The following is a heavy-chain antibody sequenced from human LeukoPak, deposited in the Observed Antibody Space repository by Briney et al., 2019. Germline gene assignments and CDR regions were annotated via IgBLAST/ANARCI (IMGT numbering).Heavy chain of an antibody. CDR3: TTGIGTIDF. Sequence: GGSLRLSCAVSRPDFTIAWMSWVRQAPGKGLEWVGRITTDGGTTDYAAPVKGRFTISRDDAENTLYLQMNSLNTEDTAVYYCTTGIGTIDFWGQGTLVTVSS. J-gene: IGHJ4*02. D-gene: IGHD3-9*01. CDR1: RPDFTIAW. CDR2: ITTDGGTT. V-gene: IGHV3-15*01.